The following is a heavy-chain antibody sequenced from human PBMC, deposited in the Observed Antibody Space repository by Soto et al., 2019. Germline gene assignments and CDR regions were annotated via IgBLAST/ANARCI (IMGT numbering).Heavy chain of an antibody. D-gene: IGHD3-3*01. CDR3: ARGFGDSIRNFWDY. J-gene: IGHJ4*02. V-gene: IGHV3-21*01. CDR2: ISSSSSYI. CDR1: GFTFSSYS. Sequence: GGSLRLSCAASGFTFSSYSMNWVRQAPGKGLEWVSSISSSSSYIYYADSVKGRFTISRDNAKNSLYLQMNSLRAEATAVYYCARGFGDSIRNFWDYWGQRTLVNVS.